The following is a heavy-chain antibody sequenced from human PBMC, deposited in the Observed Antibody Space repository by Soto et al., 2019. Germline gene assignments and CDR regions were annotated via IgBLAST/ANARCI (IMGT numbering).Heavy chain of an antibody. CDR1: GYTFTSYG. CDR2: ISAYNGNT. D-gene: IGHD3-10*01. Sequence: ASVKVSCKASGYTFTSYGISWVRQAPGQGLEWMGWISAYNGNTSYAQKVQGRVTMTTDTSTSTAYMELRSLRSDDTAVYYCARGVGSGSYYNQYNWFDPWGQGTLVTVSS. J-gene: IGHJ5*02. CDR3: ARGVGSGSYYNQYNWFDP. V-gene: IGHV1-18*01.